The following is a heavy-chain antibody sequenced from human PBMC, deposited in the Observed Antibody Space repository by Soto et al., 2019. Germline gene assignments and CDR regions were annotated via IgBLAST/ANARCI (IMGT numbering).Heavy chain of an antibody. V-gene: IGHV3-30*09. D-gene: IGHD3-9*01. Sequence: QVQLVESGGGVVQPGRSLRLSCAASGFIFSDYYMHWDRQAPGKGLEWVAVISHDGSKKYYADSVKGRFAISRDNSKNTLYLQMNSLRPDDTAVNYCARSSYDDVLTGWSMDVWGQGTMVTVSS. CDR3: ARSSYDDVLTGWSMDV. CDR1: GFIFSDYY. CDR2: ISHDGSKK. J-gene: IGHJ6*02.